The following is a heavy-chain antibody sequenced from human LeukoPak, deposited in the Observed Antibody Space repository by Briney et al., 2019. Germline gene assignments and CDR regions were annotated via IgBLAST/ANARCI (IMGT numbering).Heavy chain of an antibody. V-gene: IGHV4-39*02. CDR3: AREITSGSYLPDS. J-gene: IGHJ4*02. Sequence: SETLSLTCTVSGGSMSSSSYYWGWIRQPPGKGLEWIGNMYYSGSTYYNPSLKSRVTISVDTSKNQFSLKLTSVTAADTAVYYCAREITSGSYLPDSWGQGTLVTVSS. CDR2: MYYSGST. CDR1: GGSMSSSSYY. D-gene: IGHD6-19*01.